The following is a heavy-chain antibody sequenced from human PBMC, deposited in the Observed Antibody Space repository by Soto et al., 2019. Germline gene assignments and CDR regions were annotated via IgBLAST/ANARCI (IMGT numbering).Heavy chain of an antibody. CDR3: ARVRVIIGVDI. Sequence: QVQLVQSGAEVKKPGASVKVSCKASGYTFTGYDINWVRQATGQGLEWMGWMNPHSGNTNYAQKFQGRVTMSRNTSISTAHMQLSSLRSEDTAMYYCARVRVIIGVDIWGQGRMVTVSS. D-gene: IGHD3-22*01. CDR1: GYTFTGYD. V-gene: IGHV1-8*01. CDR2: MNPHSGNT. J-gene: IGHJ3*02.